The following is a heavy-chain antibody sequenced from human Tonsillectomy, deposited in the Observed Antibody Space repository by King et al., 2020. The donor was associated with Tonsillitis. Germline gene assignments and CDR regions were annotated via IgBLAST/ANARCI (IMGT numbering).Heavy chain of an antibody. CDR3: AQRPTQERNHWDGSYFDH. CDR1: GFSLSTSGVG. CDR2: IYWDDDK. J-gene: IGHJ4*02. Sequence: TLKESGPTLVKPTQTLTLTCTFSGFSLSTSGVGVGWIRQPPGKALEWLALIYWDDDKRYSPSLKSRLTIIKDTSNNQVILLMTNMDPADTATYYCAQRPTQERNHWDGSYFDHWGQGTLVTVSS. V-gene: IGHV2-5*02. D-gene: IGHD5-24*01.